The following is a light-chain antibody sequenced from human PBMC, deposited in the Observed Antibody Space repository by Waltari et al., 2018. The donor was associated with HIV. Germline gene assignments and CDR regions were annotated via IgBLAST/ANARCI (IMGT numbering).Light chain of an antibody. CDR3: TVWDYRGGVV. CDR2: RND. V-gene: IGLV1-47*01. Sequence: QSVLTQPPSASGTPGQGVTMSCSGSSSNVEKNYVFWFQKFPGSAPKLGMRRNDPGPSAVPALFGGSNSGTCVFVGIGGRRSEDEVEYFCTVWDYRGGVVFGGETKLTVL. J-gene: IGLJ2*01. CDR1: SSNVEKNY.